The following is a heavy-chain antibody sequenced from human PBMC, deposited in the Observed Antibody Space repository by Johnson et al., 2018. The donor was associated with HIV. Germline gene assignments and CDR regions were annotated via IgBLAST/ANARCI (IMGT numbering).Heavy chain of an antibody. CDR3: TTDPIAAAGPDAFDI. Sequence: VQLVESGGGLVKPGGSLRLSCAASGFTFNNAWMSWVRQAPGKGLEWVGRIKSKSDGGTSDYAAPVKARFTISRDDSKNTLHLQMNSLKTEDTAVYYCTTDPIAAAGPDAFDIWGQGTVVTVSS. D-gene: IGHD6-13*01. V-gene: IGHV3-15*01. CDR2: IKSKSDGGTS. CDR1: GFTFNNAW. J-gene: IGHJ3*02.